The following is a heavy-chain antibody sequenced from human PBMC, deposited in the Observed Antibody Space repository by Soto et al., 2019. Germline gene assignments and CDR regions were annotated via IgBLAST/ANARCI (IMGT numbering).Heavy chain of an antibody. J-gene: IGHJ4*02. CDR1: GGTFSSYA. CDR3: ARLNYYDSSGLVGFFDY. Sequence: QVQLVQSGAEVKKPGSSVKVSCKASGGTFSSYAISWVRQAPGQGLEWMGGIIPIFGTANYAQKFQGRVTITADESTSTAYMELSSLRSEDTAVCYCARLNYYDSSGLVGFFDYWGQGTLVTVSS. CDR2: IIPIFGTA. D-gene: IGHD3-22*01. V-gene: IGHV1-69*01.